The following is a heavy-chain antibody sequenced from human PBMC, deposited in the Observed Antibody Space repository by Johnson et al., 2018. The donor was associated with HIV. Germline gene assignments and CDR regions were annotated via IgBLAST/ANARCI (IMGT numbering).Heavy chain of an antibody. CDR1: GFTFSSYD. CDR2: IGTAGDT. J-gene: IGHJ3*02. CDR3: ARSGYGSGSTHDAFDI. Sequence: VQLVESGGGLVQPGRSLRLSCAASGFTFSSYDMHWVRQATGKGLEWVSAIGTAGDTYYPGSVTGRFTISRENAKNSLHLQRNSLRAGDTDVYYCARSGYGSGSTHDAFDIWGQGTMVTVSS. D-gene: IGHD3-10*01. V-gene: IGHV3-13*01.